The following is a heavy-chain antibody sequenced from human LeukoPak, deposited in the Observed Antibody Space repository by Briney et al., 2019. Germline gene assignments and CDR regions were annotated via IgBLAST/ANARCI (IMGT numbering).Heavy chain of an antibody. CDR3: ARGGYYCSATCYPGGFQH. D-gene: IGHD2-15*01. V-gene: IGHV4-34*01. CDR2: INHSGST. J-gene: IGHJ1*01. CDR1: GGSFSGYY. Sequence: ASETLSLTCAVYGGSFSGYYWSWIRQPPGKGLEWIGEINHSGSTNYNPSLKSRVTISVDTSKNQFSLKLSSVTAADTAVYYCARGGYYCSATCYPGGFQHWGQGTLVTVSS.